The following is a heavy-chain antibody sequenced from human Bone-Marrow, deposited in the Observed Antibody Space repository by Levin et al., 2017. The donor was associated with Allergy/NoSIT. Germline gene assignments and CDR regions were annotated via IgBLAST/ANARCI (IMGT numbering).Heavy chain of an antibody. Sequence: AASVKVSCKPSGYTFTALYIHWVRQAPGQGLEWMGWIDPNSGATRFAQRFQGRVTMTRDTSISTVYMDLRGLTSDDTAVYYCARANYGLFDFWGQGTLVTVSS. CDR2: IDPNSGAT. D-gene: IGHD3-10*01. V-gene: IGHV1-2*02. CDR1: GYTFTALY. CDR3: ARANYGLFDF. J-gene: IGHJ4*02.